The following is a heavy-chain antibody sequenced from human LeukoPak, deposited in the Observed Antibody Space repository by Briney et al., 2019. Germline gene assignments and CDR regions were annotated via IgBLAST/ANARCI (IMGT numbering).Heavy chain of an antibody. Sequence: PSETLSLTCTVSGGSISSGNYYWSWIRQPAGKGLEWIGRIYTSGSTNYNPSLKSRVTISIDTSKNQFSLKLSSVTAADTAVYYCARGGEWFSFDYWGQGTLVTVSS. D-gene: IGHD3-3*01. CDR3: ARGGEWFSFDY. CDR2: IYTSGST. CDR1: GGSISSGNYY. J-gene: IGHJ4*02. V-gene: IGHV4-61*02.